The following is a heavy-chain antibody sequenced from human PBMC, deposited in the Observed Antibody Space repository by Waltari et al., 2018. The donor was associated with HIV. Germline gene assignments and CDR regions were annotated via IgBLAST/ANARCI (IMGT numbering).Heavy chain of an antibody. Sequence: QVQLQESGPGLVKPSETLSLTCTVSGGSVSSGSYYWSWIRQPPGKGLEWIGYIYYSGSTNYNPSLKSRVTISVDTSKNQFSLKLSSVTAADTAVYYCARDLGSAFDIWGQGTMVTVSS. J-gene: IGHJ3*02. CDR1: GGSVSSGSYY. CDR2: IYYSGST. CDR3: ARDLGSAFDI. V-gene: IGHV4-61*01.